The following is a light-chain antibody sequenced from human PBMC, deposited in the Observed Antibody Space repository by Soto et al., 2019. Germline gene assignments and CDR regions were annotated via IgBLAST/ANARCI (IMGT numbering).Light chain of an antibody. CDR3: SSYAGSNIYV. Sequence: QSALTQPPSASGSPGQSVTISCTGTSSDVGGYKYVSWYQQHPGKAPKLMIYEVSKRPSGVPDRFSGSKSGNTASLTVSGLQAEDEADYYCSSYAGSNIYVFGTGTKLT. CDR2: EVS. CDR1: SSDVGGYKY. V-gene: IGLV2-8*01. J-gene: IGLJ1*01.